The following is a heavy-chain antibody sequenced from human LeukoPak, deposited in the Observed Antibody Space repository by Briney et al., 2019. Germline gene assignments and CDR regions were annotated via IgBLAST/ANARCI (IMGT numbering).Heavy chain of an antibody. D-gene: IGHD6-19*01. Sequence: ASVKVSCKASGYTFTSYAMNWVRQAPGQGLEWMGWINTNTGNPTYAQGFTGRFVFSLDTSVSTAYLQIGSLKAEDTAVYYCARESAVADRTNFDYWGQGTLVTVSS. CDR1: GYTFTSYA. V-gene: IGHV7-4-1*01. J-gene: IGHJ4*02. CDR3: ARESAVADRTNFDY. CDR2: INTNTGNP.